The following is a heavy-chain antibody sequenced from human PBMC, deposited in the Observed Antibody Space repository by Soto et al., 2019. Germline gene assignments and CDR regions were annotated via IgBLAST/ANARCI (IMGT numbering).Heavy chain of an antibody. J-gene: IGHJ4*02. CDR2: IIPIFGTA. CDR1: GGTFSSYA. CDR3: AGGALGPEGGPANAVGGSPDY. Sequence: QVQLVQSGAEVKKPGSSVKVSCKASGGTFSSYAISWVRQAPGQGLEWMGGIIPIFGTANYAQKFQRRVTVPADKSTGTGYMALGSLRCEDRAVSYYAGGALGPEGGPANAVGGSPDYWGRGTLVTV. D-gene: IGHD2-2*01. V-gene: IGHV1-69*06.